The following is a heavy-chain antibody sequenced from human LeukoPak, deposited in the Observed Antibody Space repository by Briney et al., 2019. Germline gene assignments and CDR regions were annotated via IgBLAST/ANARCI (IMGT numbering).Heavy chain of an antibody. Sequence: GRSLRLSCAASGFTFSSYAMHWVRQAPGKGLEWVAVISYDGSNKYYADSVKGRFTISRDNSKNTLYLQMNSLRAEDTAVYYCARDGRGYSAWDDASDIWGQGTMVTVSS. V-gene: IGHV3-30-3*01. J-gene: IGHJ3*02. D-gene: IGHD5-18*01. CDR2: ISYDGSNK. CDR1: GFTFSSYA. CDR3: ARDGRGYSAWDDASDI.